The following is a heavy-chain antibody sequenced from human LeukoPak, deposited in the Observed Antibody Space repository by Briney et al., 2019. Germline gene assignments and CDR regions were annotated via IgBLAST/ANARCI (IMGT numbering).Heavy chain of an antibody. CDR3: ARDPTLRYSSSWYYYYYYYMDV. J-gene: IGHJ6*03. CDR2: INPNSGGT. CDR1: GYTFTGYY. D-gene: IGHD6-13*01. Sequence: GASVKVSCKASGYTFTGYYMHWVRQAPGQGLEWMGWINPNSGGTNFAQKFQGRVTMTRDTSISTAYMELSRLRSDDTAVYYCARDPTLRYSSSWYYYYYYYMDVWGKGTTVTVSS. V-gene: IGHV1-2*02.